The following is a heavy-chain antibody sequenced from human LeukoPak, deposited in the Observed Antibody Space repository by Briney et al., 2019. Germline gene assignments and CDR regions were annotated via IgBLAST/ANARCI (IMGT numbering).Heavy chain of an antibody. CDR2: IRQDGSEK. D-gene: IGHD1-7*01. V-gene: IGHV3-7*03. CDR1: GFTFSTYW. Sequence: GGSLRLSCAASGFTFSTYWMSWVRQAPGKGLEWVANIRQDGSEKFYVDSVKDRFTISRDNAKNSLDLLMDSLRAEDTAIYYCARDDNWNFKFDYWGQGALVIVSS. J-gene: IGHJ4*02. CDR3: ARDDNWNFKFDY.